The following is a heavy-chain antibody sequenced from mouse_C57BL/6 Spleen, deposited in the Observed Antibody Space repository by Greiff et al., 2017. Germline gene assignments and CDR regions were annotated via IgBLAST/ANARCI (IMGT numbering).Heavy chain of an antibody. CDR1: GFTFSSYA. Sequence: DVKLVESGAGLVKPGGSLKLSCAASGFTFSSYAMSWVRQTPEKRLEWVAYISSGGDYIYYADTVKGRFTISRDNARNTLYLQMSSLKSEDTAMYYCTRDSGGYYFAYWGQGTLVTVSA. D-gene: IGHD2-3*01. V-gene: IGHV5-9-1*02. J-gene: IGHJ3*01. CDR3: TRDSGGYYFAY. CDR2: ISSGGDYI.